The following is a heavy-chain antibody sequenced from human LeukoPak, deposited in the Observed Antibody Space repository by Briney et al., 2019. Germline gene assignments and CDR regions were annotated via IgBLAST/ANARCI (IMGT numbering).Heavy chain of an antibody. CDR1: GFTFSSYW. Sequence: GGSLRLSCAASGFTFSSYWMHWVRQAPGKGLVWVSRINSDGSSTSYADSVKGRFTISRDNAKNTLYLQMNSLRAEDTAVYYCARAVGVVITDLSIDYWGQGTLVTVSS. CDR3: ARAVGVVITDLSIDY. J-gene: IGHJ4*02. V-gene: IGHV3-74*01. CDR2: INSDGSST. D-gene: IGHD3-3*01.